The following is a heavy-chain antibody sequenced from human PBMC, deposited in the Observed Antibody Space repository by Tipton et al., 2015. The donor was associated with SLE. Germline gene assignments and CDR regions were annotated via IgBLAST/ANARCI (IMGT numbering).Heavy chain of an antibody. CDR2: IFYTGSP. CDR3: ARDVAGSFCGGECSLFYSHMVV. V-gene: IGHV4-59*11. Sequence: TLSLTCSVSGASISSHHWSWLRQPPGKGLEWIGHIFYTGSPIYNPSLKSRVTISIHTYETQFSLKLSSVTAADPAVYYCARDVAGSFCGGECSLFYSHMVVWGKGTAVPVSS. D-gene: IGHD2-21*01. CDR1: GASISSHH. J-gene: IGHJ6*03.